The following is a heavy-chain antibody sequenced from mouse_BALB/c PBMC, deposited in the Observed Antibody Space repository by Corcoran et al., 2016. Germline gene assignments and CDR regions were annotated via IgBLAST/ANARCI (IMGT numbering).Heavy chain of an antibody. Sequence: EVQLQQSGAELVKPGASVKLSCTASGFNIKDTYMHWVKQRPEQDLEWIGRIDPANGSTKYDPKFQGKATMTADTSSNTVYLQLSSLTSEATAVYYCGRSREGNYVVYWGQGTTLTVSS. CDR2: IDPANGST. D-gene: IGHD2-1*01. CDR3: GRSREGNYVVY. J-gene: IGHJ2*01. V-gene: IGHV14-3*02. CDR1: GFNIKDTY.